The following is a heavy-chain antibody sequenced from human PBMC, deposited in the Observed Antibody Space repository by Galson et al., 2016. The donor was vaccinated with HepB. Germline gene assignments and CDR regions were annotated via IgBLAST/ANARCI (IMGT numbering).Heavy chain of an antibody. Sequence: SLRLSCAASGFTFSTYAMHWVRQAPGKGLEWVTLISFDGSKEYYADSVKGRFTISRDISKNILYLQMNSLRDEDTAMYYCARDMHCRGGDCHSRHYYNFYYGMDVWGQGTTVTVSS. D-gene: IGHD2-21*02. CDR3: ARDMHCRGGDCHSRHYYNFYYGMDV. V-gene: IGHV3-30-3*01. CDR2: ISFDGSKE. CDR1: GFTFSTYA. J-gene: IGHJ6*02.